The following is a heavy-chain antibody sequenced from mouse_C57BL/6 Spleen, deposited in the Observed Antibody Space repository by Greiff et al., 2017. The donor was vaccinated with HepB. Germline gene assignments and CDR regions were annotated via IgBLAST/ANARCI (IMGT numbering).Heavy chain of an antibody. D-gene: IGHD2-3*01. CDR1: GFNIKDYY. Sequence: EVQLQQSGAELVKPGASVKLSCTASGFNIKDYYMHWVKQRTEQGLEWIGRIDPEDGETKYAPKFQGKATITADTSSNTAYLQLSSLTSEDTAVRYCVPMVTTLTWFAYWGQGTLVTVSA. CDR2: IDPEDGET. CDR3: VPMVTTLTWFAY. V-gene: IGHV14-2*01. J-gene: IGHJ3*01.